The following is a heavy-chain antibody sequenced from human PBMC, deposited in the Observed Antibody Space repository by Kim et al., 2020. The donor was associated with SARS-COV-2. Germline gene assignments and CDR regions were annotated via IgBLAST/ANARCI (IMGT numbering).Heavy chain of an antibody. D-gene: IGHD2-2*02. V-gene: IGHV3-30*18. CDR1: GFTFSSYG. CDR2: ISYDGSNK. Sequence: GGSLRLSCAASGFTFSSYGMHWVRQAPGKGLEWVAVISYDGSNKYYADSVKGRFTISRDNSKNTLYLQMNSLRAEDTAVYYCAKDSNIHGMDVWGQGTTV. CDR3: AKDSNIHGMDV. J-gene: IGHJ6*02.